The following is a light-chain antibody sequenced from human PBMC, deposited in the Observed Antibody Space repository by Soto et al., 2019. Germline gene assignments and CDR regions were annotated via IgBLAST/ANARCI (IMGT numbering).Light chain of an antibody. CDR1: GSNIGTNY. CDR3: AAWDNSLSGRL. CDR2: GND. V-gene: IGLV1-47*01. Sequence: QSVLTQPPSASGTPGQRVTISCSGSGSNIGTNYVYWYQQLPGSAPKLLIYGNDQRPSGVPDRFSGSKSGTSASLAISGVRSEDEADYYCAAWDNSLSGRLFGVGTKVTVL. J-gene: IGLJ3*02.